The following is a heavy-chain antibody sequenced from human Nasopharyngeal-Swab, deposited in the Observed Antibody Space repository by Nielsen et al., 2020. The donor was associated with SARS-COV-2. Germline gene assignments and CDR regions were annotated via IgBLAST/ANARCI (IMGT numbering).Heavy chain of an antibody. D-gene: IGHD4-17*01. J-gene: IGHJ6*03. CDR2: ISGSGGST. CDR3: ADHRDYGETYYYMDV. Sequence: GGSLRLSCAASGFSFSSYAMSWVRQAPGKGLEWVSAISGSGGSTYYADSVKGRFTISRDNSKNPLYLQMNSLRAEDTAVYYCADHRDYGETYYYMDVWGKGTTVTVSS. CDR1: GFSFSSYA. V-gene: IGHV3-23*01.